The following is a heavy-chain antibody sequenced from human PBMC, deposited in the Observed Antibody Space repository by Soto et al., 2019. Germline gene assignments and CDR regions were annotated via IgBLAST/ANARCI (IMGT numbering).Heavy chain of an antibody. CDR3: ARRSTVSTGYAMDV. CDR2: IYYSGST. CDR1: GGSISHGGYY. J-gene: IGHJ6*02. D-gene: IGHD4-17*01. V-gene: IGHV4-31*01. Sequence: QVQLQESGPGLVKPSQTLSLTCTVSGGSISHGGYYWSWIRQYPGKGLEWIGYIYYSGSTYYNPSLTSLLSMSVDTFNNQFSLRLSSVTAADTAVYYCARRSTVSTGYAMDVWGQGTTVTVSS.